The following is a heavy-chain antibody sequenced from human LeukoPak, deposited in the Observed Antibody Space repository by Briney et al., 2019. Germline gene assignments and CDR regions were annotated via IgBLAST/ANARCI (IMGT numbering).Heavy chain of an antibody. D-gene: IGHD5-12*01. J-gene: IGHJ5*02. CDR3: ARDTYDYYFNP. V-gene: IGHV4-59*11. Sequence: PSETLFLTCTVSGDSISSHYWNWIRQPPGKGLEWIGCVHYSGITYYNPSLKSRVAISVDTSKKQFSLILNSVTAADTAVYYCARDTYDYYFNPWGQGTLVTVSS. CDR1: GDSISSHY. CDR2: VHYSGIT.